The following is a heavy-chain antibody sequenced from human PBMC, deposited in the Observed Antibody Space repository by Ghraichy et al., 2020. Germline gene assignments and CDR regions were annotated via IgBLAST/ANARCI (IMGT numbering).Heavy chain of an antibody. CDR1: GFTFSAYS. CDR3: ARGSTVVRFFYYAGMDV. V-gene: IGHV3-48*02. D-gene: IGHD4-23*01. Sequence: GGSLRLSCVGSGFTFSAYSMNWVRQSPGKGLEWVSYITSSSRTTSYADSVKGRFTISRDNAQNSLYLQMNSLRDDDTAVYYCARGSTVVRFFYYAGMDVWGQGTTVTVSS. J-gene: IGHJ6*02. CDR2: ITSSSRTT.